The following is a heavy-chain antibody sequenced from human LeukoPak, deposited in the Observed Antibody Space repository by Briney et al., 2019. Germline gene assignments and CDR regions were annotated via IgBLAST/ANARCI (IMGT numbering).Heavy chain of an antibody. V-gene: IGHV1-2*02. Sequence: ASVKVSCKASGYTFTGYYMHWVRQAPGQGLEWMGWINPNSGGTNYAQKFQGRVTMTRDTSISTAYMELSRLRSDDTAVYYCATAPTTVVRGYYFDYWGQGTLVTVSS. CDR1: GYTFTGYY. CDR3: ATAPTTVVRGYYFDY. D-gene: IGHD4-17*01. CDR2: INPNSGGT. J-gene: IGHJ4*02.